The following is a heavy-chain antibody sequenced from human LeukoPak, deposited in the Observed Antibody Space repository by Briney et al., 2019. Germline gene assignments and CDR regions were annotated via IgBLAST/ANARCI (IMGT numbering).Heavy chain of an antibody. J-gene: IGHJ4*02. CDR1: GFSFSDHH. CDR2: SRNKGNAYST. D-gene: IGHD3-22*01. Sequence: GGSLRLSCAASGFSFSDHHVDWVRQAPGKGLEWIGRSRNKGNAYSTVYAASVNGRFTISRDEPENSLYLQMNSLRTEDTAVYYCTRLFYYGRRGYYPVHRGRGTLVTVSS. V-gene: IGHV3-72*01. CDR3: TRLFYYGRRGYYPVH.